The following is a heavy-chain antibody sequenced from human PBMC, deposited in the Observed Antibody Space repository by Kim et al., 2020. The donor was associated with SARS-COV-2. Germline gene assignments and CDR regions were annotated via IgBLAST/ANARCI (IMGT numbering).Heavy chain of an antibody. J-gene: IGHJ4*02. CDR3: ARGIKLELPNQPYYFDY. CDR1: GGSFSGYY. CDR2: INHSGST. V-gene: IGHV4-34*01. Sequence: SETLSLTCAVYGGSFSGYYWSWIRQPPGKGLEWIGEINHSGSTNYNPSLKSRVTISVDTSKNQFSLKLSSVTAADTAVYYCARGIKLELPNQPYYFDYWGQGTLVTVSS. D-gene: IGHD1-7*01.